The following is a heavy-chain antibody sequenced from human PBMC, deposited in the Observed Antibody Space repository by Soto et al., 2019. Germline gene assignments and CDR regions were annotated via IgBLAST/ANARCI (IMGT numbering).Heavy chain of an antibody. CDR1: GFTFSTYT. CDR2: ISSSSTYI. J-gene: IGHJ4*02. D-gene: IGHD3-22*01. CDR3: ARDRVEGDYDSSGYSL. Sequence: EVQLVESGGGLAKPGGSLRLSCAASGFTFSTYTMNWVRQAPGKGLEWVSSISSSSTYIYYADSLKGRFTISRDNAKNSLYLQMNGLRAEDTAVYYCARDRVEGDYDSSGYSLWGQGTLVTVSS. V-gene: IGHV3-21*01.